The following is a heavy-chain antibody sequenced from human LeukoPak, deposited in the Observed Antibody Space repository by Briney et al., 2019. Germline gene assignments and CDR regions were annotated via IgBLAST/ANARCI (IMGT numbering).Heavy chain of an antibody. J-gene: IGHJ5*02. V-gene: IGHV4-59*01. CDR2: IYYSGST. D-gene: IGHD2-2*01. CDR3: ARDGSQYQLPAGWFDP. CDR1: GGSISSYY. Sequence: TASETLSLTCTVSGGSISSYYWSWIRQPPGKGLEWIGYIYYSGSTNYNPSLKSRVTISVDTSKNQFSLKLSSVTAADTAVYYCARDGSQYQLPAGWFDPWGQGTPVTVSS.